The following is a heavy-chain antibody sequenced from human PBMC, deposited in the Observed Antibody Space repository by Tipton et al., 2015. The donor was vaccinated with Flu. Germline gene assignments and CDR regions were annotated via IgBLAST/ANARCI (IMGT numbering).Heavy chain of an antibody. V-gene: IGHV4-38-2*02. CDR2: IYHTGST. D-gene: IGHD6-13*01. CDR1: GYSISSGYY. J-gene: IGHJ4*02. CDR3: ARGIYISSSWYIGRGDPNKNDY. Sequence: TLSLTCIVSGYSISSGYYWGWIRQPPGKGLEWIGSIYHTGSTYYNPSLKSRVTISVDTSKNQFSLKLSSVTAADTAAYYCARGIYISSSWYIGRGDPNKNDYWGQGTLVSVSS.